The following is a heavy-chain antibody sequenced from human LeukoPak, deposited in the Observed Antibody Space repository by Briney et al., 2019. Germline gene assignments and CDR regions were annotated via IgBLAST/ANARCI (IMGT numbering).Heavy chain of an antibody. V-gene: IGHV4-34*01. CDR2: INHSGST. J-gene: IGHJ5*02. CDR3: ARAGNWFDP. Sequence: SETLSLTCAVYGGSFSGYYWIWIRQPPGKGLEWIGEINHSGSTNYNPSLKSRVTISVDTSKNQFSLKLSSVTAADTAVYYCARAGNWFDPWGQGTLVTVSS. CDR1: GGSFSGYY.